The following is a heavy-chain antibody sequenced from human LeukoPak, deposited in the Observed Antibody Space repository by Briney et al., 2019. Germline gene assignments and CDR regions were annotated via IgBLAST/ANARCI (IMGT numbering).Heavy chain of an antibody. CDR1: GGSISSGVYS. J-gene: IGHJ6*02. D-gene: IGHD6-19*01. V-gene: IGHV4-30-2*01. Sequence: PSETLSLTCVVSGGSISSGVYSWNWIRQPPGKGLEWIGNIYHSGSTYYNPSLKSRVTISVDTSKNQFSLKLSSVTAADTAVYYCARDLIAVAYGMDVWGQGTTVTVSS. CDR2: IYHSGST. CDR3: ARDLIAVAYGMDV.